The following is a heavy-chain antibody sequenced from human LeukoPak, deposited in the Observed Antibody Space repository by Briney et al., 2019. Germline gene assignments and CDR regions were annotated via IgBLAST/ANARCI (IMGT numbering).Heavy chain of an antibody. J-gene: IGHJ3*02. CDR1: GFIFDDYA. CDR2: ISWNGARI. CDR3: VKEHRSLMDTSAFDI. D-gene: IGHD5-18*01. V-gene: IGHV3-9*03. Sequence: GGSLRLSCLTSGFIFDDYAMHWVRQGPGKGLEWVSGISWNGARIVYADSVKGRFTISRDNVRGSLSLQMDDLSGEDMALDYCVKEHRSLMDTSAFDIWGQGTMVTVSS.